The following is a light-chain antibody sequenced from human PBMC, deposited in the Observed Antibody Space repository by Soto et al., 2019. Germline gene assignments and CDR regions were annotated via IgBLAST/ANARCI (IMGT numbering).Light chain of an antibody. CDR2: GAS. Sequence: EIVMTQSPATLSVSPGERATLSCRASQSVSTNLAWYQQKPGQSPRLLIYGASTRATGIPARFSGSGSETEFTLTISSLQSEDFAVSYCQQYTNWPPYTFGQGTNLEIK. V-gene: IGKV3-15*01. J-gene: IGKJ2*01. CDR1: QSVSTN. CDR3: QQYTNWPPYT.